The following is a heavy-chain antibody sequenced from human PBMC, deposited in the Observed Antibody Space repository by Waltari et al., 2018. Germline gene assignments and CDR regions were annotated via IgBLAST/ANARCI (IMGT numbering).Heavy chain of an antibody. Sequence: QVQLVQSGAEVKKPGSSVKVSCKASGGTFSSYAISWVRQAPGQGLEWMGRIIPLFGTANHAQKFQGRVTTTADKSTSTAYMELSSLRSEDTAVYYCARVMVQGDNWFDPWGQGTLVTVSS. D-gene: IGHD3-10*01. V-gene: IGHV1-69*08. CDR3: ARVMVQGDNWFDP. CDR2: IIPLFGTA. J-gene: IGHJ5*02. CDR1: GGTFSSYA.